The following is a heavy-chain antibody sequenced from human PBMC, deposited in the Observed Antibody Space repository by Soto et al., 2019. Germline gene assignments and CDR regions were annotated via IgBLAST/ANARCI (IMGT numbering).Heavy chain of an antibody. CDR3: ARDERTHNWFDP. V-gene: IGHV4-30-4*01. J-gene: IGHJ5*02. Sequence: SEALSLTCTVSGGSISSGDYYWSWIRHPPGKGLEWIGYSYYSGSTYYNPSLKSRVTISVDTSKNQFSLKLSSVTAADTAVYYCARDERTHNWFDPWGQGTLVTVSS. CDR1: GGSISSGDYY. CDR2: SYYSGST.